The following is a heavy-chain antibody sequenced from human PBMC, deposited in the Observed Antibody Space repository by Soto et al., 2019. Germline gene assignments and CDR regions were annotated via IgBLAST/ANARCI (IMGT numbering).Heavy chain of an antibody. CDR1: GYTFTSYD. D-gene: IGHD3-10*01. CDR2: MNPNSGNT. J-gene: IGHJ4*02. Sequence: ASVKVSCKASGYTFTSYDINWVRQATGQGLEWMGWMNPNSGNTGYAQKFQGRVTMTRNTSISTAYMELSSLRSEDTAVYYCARVIKAVGSGRHKRTYYFDYWGQGTLVTVSS. CDR3: ARVIKAVGSGRHKRTYYFDY. V-gene: IGHV1-8*01.